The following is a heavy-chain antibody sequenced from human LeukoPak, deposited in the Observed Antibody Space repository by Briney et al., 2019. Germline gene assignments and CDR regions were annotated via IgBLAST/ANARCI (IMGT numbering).Heavy chain of an antibody. D-gene: IGHD6-19*01. Sequence: GGSLRLSCAASGFTFSSYAMHWVRQAPGKGLEWVAVISYDGSNKYYADSVKGRFTISRDNSKNTLYLQMNSLRAEDTAVYYCAKEDLDSSGWHYFDYWGQGTLVTDSS. CDR2: ISYDGSNK. CDR3: AKEDLDSSGWHYFDY. V-gene: IGHV3-30*18. CDR1: GFTFSSYA. J-gene: IGHJ4*02.